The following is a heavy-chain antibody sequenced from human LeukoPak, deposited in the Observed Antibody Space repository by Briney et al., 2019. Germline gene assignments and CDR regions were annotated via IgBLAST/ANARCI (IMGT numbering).Heavy chain of an antibody. CDR1: GYSISSGYY. D-gene: IGHD4-11*01. CDR3: AGPRVSSNGAFDI. Sequence: WETLSLTCAVSGYSISSGYYWGWIRQPPGKGLEWIGSIYHSGSTYYNPSLKSRVTISVDTSKNQFSLKLSSVTAADPAVYYCAGPRVSSNGAFDIWGQGTMVTVSS. J-gene: IGHJ3*02. CDR2: IYHSGST. V-gene: IGHV4-38-2*01.